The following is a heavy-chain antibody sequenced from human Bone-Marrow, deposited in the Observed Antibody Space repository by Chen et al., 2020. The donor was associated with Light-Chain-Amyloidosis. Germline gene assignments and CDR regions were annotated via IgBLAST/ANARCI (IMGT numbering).Heavy chain of an antibody. D-gene: IGHD2-8*02. Sequence: DVQLVASGGGLVQPGGSLRFSCTASEFPFTNFWMIWVRQAPGKGLEWVANIKQDGSKNYYVDSVKGRFTISRDNAKNSLYLQMNSLRAEDTAVYYCARDRGWWTFDIWGQGTMVTVSS. CDR1: EFPFTNFW. CDR3: ARDRGWWTFDI. J-gene: IGHJ3*02. V-gene: IGHV3-7*01. CDR2: IKQDGSKN.